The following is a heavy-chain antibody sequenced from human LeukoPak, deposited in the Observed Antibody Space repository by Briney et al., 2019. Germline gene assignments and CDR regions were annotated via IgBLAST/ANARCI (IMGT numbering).Heavy chain of an antibody. J-gene: IGHJ6*04. CDR2: MNPNSGNT. D-gene: IGHD3-22*01. CDR3: AGAPMTNYYDSPDPPGADLDV. CDR1: GYTFTSYD. V-gene: IGHV1-8*01. Sequence: ASVKVSCKASGYTFTSYDINWVRQATGQGLEWMGWMNPNSGNTGYAQKFQGRVTMTRNTSISTAYMELSSLRSEDTAVYYCAGAPMTNYYDSPDPPGADLDVWGKGTTVTVSS.